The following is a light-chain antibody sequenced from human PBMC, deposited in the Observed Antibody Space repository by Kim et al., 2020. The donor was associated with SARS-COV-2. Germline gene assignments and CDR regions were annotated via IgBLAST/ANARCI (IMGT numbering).Light chain of an antibody. V-gene: IGKV3-15*01. CDR1: QSVNNN. Sequence: EVVLTQSPDSLSVSLGERATLSCRASQSVNNNLAWFQQKPGQAPRLLIYGASTRATGIPARFSGSGSGTEFTLTIISLQSEDFAVYYCQPAIKWTRGYTFGKGT. CDR2: GAS. CDR3: QPAIKWTRGYT. J-gene: IGKJ2*01.